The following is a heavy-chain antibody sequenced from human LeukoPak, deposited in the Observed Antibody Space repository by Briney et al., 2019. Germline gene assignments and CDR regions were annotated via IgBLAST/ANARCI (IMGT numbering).Heavy chain of an antibody. D-gene: IGHD1-26*01. CDR1: GFTFSDYY. CDR2: ISSSGSTI. J-gene: IGHJ6*03. Sequence: GRSLRFSCAASGFTFSDYYMSWIRQAPGKGLEWVSYISSSGSTIYYADSVKGRFTISRDNAKNSLYLQMNSLRAEDTAVYYCARGKVGATNDYMDVWGKGTTVTVSS. V-gene: IGHV3-11*01. CDR3: ARGKVGATNDYMDV.